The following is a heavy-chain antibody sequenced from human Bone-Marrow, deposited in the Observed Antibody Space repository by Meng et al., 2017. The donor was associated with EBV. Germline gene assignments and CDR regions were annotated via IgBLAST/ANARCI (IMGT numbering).Heavy chain of an antibody. D-gene: IGHD6-19*01. Sequence: GQVVRSEAGVKKPGASVKVPCKASGYTFTIHGISWVRQAAGQGLEWMGWISAYNGNTNYAQKLQGRVTMTTDTSTSTAYMELRSLRSDDTAVYYCAREYSSGWYYFDYWGQGTLVTVSS. V-gene: IGHV1-18*01. CDR1: GYTFTIHG. CDR3: AREYSSGWYYFDY. J-gene: IGHJ4*02. CDR2: ISAYNGNT.